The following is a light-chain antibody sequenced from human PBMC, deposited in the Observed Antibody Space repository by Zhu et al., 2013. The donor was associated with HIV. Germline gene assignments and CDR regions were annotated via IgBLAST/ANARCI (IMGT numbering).Light chain of an antibody. CDR1: QSISSW. CDR3: QQHKTYSRT. V-gene: IGKV1-5*01. CDR2: DAS. J-gene: IGKJ1*01. Sequence: DIQMTQSPSTLSASVGDRVTITCRASQSISSWLAWYQQKSGKPPSLLIYDASTLESGVPSRFSGSGSGTEFTLTISSLQPDDFATYYCQQHKTYSRTFGQGTKVE.